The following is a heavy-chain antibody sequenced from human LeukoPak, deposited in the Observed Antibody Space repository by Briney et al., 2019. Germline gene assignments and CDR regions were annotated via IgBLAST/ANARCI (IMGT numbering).Heavy chain of an antibody. V-gene: IGHV3-30-3*01. Sequence: GVLRLSCAASGFTFSSYAMHWVRQAPGKGLEWVAVISYDGSNKYYADSVKGRFTISRDNSKNTLYLQMNSLRAEDTAVYYCASLPSDFWSGYYESFPHNWFDPWGQGTLVTVSS. CDR2: ISYDGSNK. D-gene: IGHD3-3*01. CDR1: GFTFSSYA. J-gene: IGHJ5*02. CDR3: ASLPSDFWSGYYESFPHNWFDP.